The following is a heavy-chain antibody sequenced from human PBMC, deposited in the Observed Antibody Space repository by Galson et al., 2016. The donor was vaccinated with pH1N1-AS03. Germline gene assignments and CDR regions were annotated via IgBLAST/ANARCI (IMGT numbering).Heavy chain of an antibody. CDR1: GGTFSSYA. D-gene: IGHD3-22*01. CDR3: ASSPDYSDTSVYYGTAC. CDR2: LIPIFHTP. Sequence: SVKVSCKASGGTFSSYAFTWVRQAPGQGLEWVGGLIPIFHTPNYAQKFQGRVTIIADKSTSTAYMELRSLTSEDTAVDYCASSPDYSDTSVYYGTACWGQGTLVTVSS. V-gene: IGHV1-69*06. J-gene: IGHJ4*02.